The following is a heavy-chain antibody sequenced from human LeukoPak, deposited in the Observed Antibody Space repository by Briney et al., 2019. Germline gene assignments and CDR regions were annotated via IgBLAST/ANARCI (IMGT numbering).Heavy chain of an antibody. CDR2: MYYSGNT. J-gene: IGHJ6*03. Sequence: SETLSLTCIVSGGSISSDSHYWGWIRQPPGKGLEWIGTMYYSGNTYYNPSLKSRVTISVDASKNQFSLRLSSVTAADTAVYYCARGVTMDVWGKGTTVTVSS. CDR3: ARGVTMDV. V-gene: IGHV4-39*01. CDR1: GGSISSDSHY. D-gene: IGHD4-11*01.